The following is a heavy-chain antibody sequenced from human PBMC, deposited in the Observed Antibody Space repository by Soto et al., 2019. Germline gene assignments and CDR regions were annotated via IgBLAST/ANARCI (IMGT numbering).Heavy chain of an antibody. Sequence: GGSLRLSCAASGFTFSSYAMHWVRQAPGKGLEWVAVISYDGSNKYYADSVKGRFTISRDNSKNTLYLQMNSLRAEDTAVYYCARDSGSSWSSRLFDYWGQGTLVTVSS. J-gene: IGHJ4*02. CDR1: GFTFSSYA. CDR3: ARDSGSSWSSRLFDY. D-gene: IGHD6-13*01. CDR2: ISYDGSNK. V-gene: IGHV3-30-3*01.